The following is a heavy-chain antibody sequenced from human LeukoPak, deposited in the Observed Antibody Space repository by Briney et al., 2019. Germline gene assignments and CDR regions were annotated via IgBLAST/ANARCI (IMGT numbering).Heavy chain of an antibody. D-gene: IGHD5-18*01. Sequence: SETLSLTCTVSGGSISSSSYYWGWIRQPPGKGLEWIGSSYYSGSTYYNPSLKGRVTTSVDTSKNRFTLKLSSVTGADTAVDYCARGWRQLWFDYWGQGTLVTVSS. CDR3: ARGWRQLWFDY. V-gene: IGHV4-39*01. J-gene: IGHJ4*02. CDR2: SYYSGST. CDR1: GGSISSSSYY.